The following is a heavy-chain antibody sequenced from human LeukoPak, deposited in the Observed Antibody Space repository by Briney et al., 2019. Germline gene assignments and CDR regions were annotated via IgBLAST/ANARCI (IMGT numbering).Heavy chain of an antibody. D-gene: IGHD4-17*01. Sequence: SETLSLTCTVSGGPISTYQWSWIRQPPGKGLEWIGYIYYTGSTNYNPSLRSRVTISLDTSTNQFSLRVNSATAADTAVYYCARRTTVTPNWFDPWGQGTLVTVSS. CDR2: IYYTGST. V-gene: IGHV4-59*08. CDR3: ARRTTVTPNWFDP. J-gene: IGHJ5*02. CDR1: GGPISTYQ.